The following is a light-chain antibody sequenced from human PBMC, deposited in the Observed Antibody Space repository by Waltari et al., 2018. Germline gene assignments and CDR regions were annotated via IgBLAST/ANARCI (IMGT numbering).Light chain of an antibody. CDR1: QSIRSW. Sequence: DIQMTQSPSTLSASIGDRVTITCRASQSIRSWLAWYQQKPGKAPKLLIYKASNLESGVPSRFSGSGSGTEFTLTISSLQPDDFATYYCQQYDSYSYTFGQGTKLEIK. CDR3: QQYDSYSYT. V-gene: IGKV1-5*03. CDR2: KAS. J-gene: IGKJ2*01.